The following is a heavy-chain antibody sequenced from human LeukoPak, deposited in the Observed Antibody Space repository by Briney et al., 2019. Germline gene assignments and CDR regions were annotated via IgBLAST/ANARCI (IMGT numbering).Heavy chain of an antibody. Sequence: PGGSLRLSCAASGFTVSSNYMSWVRQAPGKGLEWVSVIYSGGSTYYADSVKGRFTISRDNSKNTLYLQMNSLRAEDTAVYYCARERGDSSSWYGYFQHWGQGTLVTVSS. CDR1: GFTVSSNY. J-gene: IGHJ1*01. CDR3: ARERGDSSSWYGYFQH. V-gene: IGHV3-53*01. D-gene: IGHD6-13*01. CDR2: IYSGGST.